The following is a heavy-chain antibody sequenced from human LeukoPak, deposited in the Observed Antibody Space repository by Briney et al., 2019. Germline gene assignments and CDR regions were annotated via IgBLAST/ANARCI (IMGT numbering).Heavy chain of an antibody. Sequence: GGSLRLSCAASGFTFDDYGMSWVRQAPGKGLEWVSGINWNGGSTGYADSVKGRFTISRDNAKNSLYLQRDSLRAEDTALYYCARGGWFGETLFDYWGQGSLVTVSS. CDR2: INWNGGST. CDR3: ARGGWFGETLFDY. D-gene: IGHD3-10*01. V-gene: IGHV3-20*04. J-gene: IGHJ4*02. CDR1: GFTFDDYG.